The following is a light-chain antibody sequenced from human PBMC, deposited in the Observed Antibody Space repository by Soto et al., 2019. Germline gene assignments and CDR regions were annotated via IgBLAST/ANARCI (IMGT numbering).Light chain of an antibody. J-gene: IGKJ2*01. CDR2: DAS. V-gene: IGKV1-33*01. CDR3: QQYVDFPQT. Sequence: DIQMTQSPSSLSASVGDRVTITCQASQDIRNYLNWYQQKPGKAPKLLIYDASYLETGVPSRFSGSGSWTDFTFTIDSLQPEDIATYYCQQYVDFPQTFGQGTKLEIK. CDR1: QDIRNY.